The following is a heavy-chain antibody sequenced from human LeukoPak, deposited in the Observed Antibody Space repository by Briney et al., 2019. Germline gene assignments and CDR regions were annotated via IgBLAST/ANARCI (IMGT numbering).Heavy chain of an antibody. D-gene: IGHD3-16*01. CDR2: MSTTGSS. J-gene: IGHJ6*03. CDR3: ARETSQKGAHYMDV. V-gene: IGHV4-61*02. CDR1: GGSISSGSYY. Sequence: SETLSLTCTVSGGSISSGSYYWSWIRQPAGKGLEWIGRMSTTGSSNYNPSLKSRVTISVDTSKNQFSLKLSSVTAADTAVYYCARETSQKGAHYMDVWGKGTTITISS.